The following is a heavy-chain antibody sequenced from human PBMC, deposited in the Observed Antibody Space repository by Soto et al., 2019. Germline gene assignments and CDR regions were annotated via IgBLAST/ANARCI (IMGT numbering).Heavy chain of an antibody. D-gene: IGHD3-3*01. CDR1: VGSIRSGGYY. Sequence: QVQLQESGPGLVKPSQTLSLTCTVSVGSIRSGGYYWVFIRQQPGKGLEWIGYVDYSGSTYYNPSLKSRVTISVDTSKNQFSLKLSSVTAADTAVYYCARVTGITIHPCGQGTLVTVSS. J-gene: IGHJ5*02. CDR2: VDYSGST. CDR3: ARVTGITIHP. V-gene: IGHV4-31*03.